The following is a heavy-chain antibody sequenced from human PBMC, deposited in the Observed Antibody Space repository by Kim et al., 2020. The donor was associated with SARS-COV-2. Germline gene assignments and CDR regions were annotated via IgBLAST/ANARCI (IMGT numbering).Heavy chain of an antibody. Sequence: LKSRVTISVDTSKNPFSLKLSSVTAADTAVYYCARGEGGATIYYYYGMDVWGQGTTVTVSS. D-gene: IGHD1-26*01. V-gene: IGHV4-31*02. CDR3: ARGEGGATIYYYYGMDV. J-gene: IGHJ6*02.